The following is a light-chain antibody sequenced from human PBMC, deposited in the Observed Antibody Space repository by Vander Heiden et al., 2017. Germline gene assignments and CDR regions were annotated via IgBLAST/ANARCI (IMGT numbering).Light chain of an antibody. CDR1: QGISND. Sequence: DTQMTQPPSPLSASVGDRVTITCRASQGISNDLTWYQQKPGKAPKRLIYAASSLQSGVPSRFSGSGSGTEVTLTISSLQPEDFATYYCLQYNSYPPTFGGGTRLEIK. CDR3: LQYNSYPPT. V-gene: IGKV1-17*01. J-gene: IGKJ4*01. CDR2: AAS.